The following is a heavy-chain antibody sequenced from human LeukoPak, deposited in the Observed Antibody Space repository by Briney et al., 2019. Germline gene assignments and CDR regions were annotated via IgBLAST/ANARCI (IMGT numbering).Heavy chain of an antibody. J-gene: IGHJ6*03. CDR2: VRYDGSQK. CDR3: ARGRTGSGSYYENYYYYYMDV. Sequence: PGGSLRLSCAASGFTFSSYDMYWVRQAPGKGLDWVAFVRYDGSQKYYADSVKGRFTISRDNSKNTLYLQMNSLRAEDTAVYYCARGRTGSGSYYENYYYYYMDVWGKGTTVTISS. D-gene: IGHD3-10*01. CDR1: GFTFSSYD. V-gene: IGHV3-30*02.